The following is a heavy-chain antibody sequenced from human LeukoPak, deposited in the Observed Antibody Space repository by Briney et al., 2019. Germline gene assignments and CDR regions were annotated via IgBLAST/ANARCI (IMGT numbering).Heavy chain of an antibody. V-gene: IGHV3-66*02. Sequence: GGSLRLSCAASGFTVSSNYMSWVRQAPGKGLEWVSVIYSGGSTYYADSVKGRFTISRDNSKNTLYLQMDSLRAEDTAVYYCARETVTMVRGVIKDFQHWGQGTLVTVSS. CDR3: ARETVTMVRGVIKDFQH. D-gene: IGHD3-10*01. CDR1: GFTVSSNY. CDR2: IYSGGST. J-gene: IGHJ1*01.